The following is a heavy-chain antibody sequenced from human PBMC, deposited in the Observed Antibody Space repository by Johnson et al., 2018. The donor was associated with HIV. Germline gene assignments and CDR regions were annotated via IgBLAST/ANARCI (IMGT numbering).Heavy chain of an antibody. J-gene: IGHJ3*02. Sequence: EVQLVESGGGLIQPGGSLRLSCAASGFTVSSNYMSWVRQAPGKGLEWVSVIYSGGSTYYADSVKGRFTTSRDNSKNTLYLQMNSLRAEDTAVYYCARVSNPQYCSSTSCSGWDGAFDIWGQGTMVTVSS. CDR3: ARVSNPQYCSSTSCSGWDGAFDI. CDR1: GFTVSSNY. V-gene: IGHV3-53*01. CDR2: IYSGGST. D-gene: IGHD2-2*01.